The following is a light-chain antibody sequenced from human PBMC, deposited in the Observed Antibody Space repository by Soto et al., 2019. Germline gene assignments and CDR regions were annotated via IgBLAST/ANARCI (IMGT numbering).Light chain of an antibody. CDR2: DDD. Sequence: QSVLTQPPSVSAAPGEKVTISCSGSTSNIGSHYVSWYQQFPRTAPKLLIYDDDRRPSGMPDRFSGSKSGTSATLGITALQTGDEADYYCATWDSSLNVVLFGGGTKLTVL. J-gene: IGLJ2*01. V-gene: IGLV1-51*01. CDR1: TSNIGSHY. CDR3: ATWDSSLNVVL.